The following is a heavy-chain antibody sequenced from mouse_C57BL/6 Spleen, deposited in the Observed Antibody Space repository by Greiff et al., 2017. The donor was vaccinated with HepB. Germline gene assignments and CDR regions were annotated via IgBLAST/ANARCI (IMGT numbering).Heavy chain of an antibody. Sequence: QVQLQQPGAELVMPGASVKLSCKASGYTFTSYWMHWVKQRPGQGLEWIGEIDPSDSYTNYNQKFKGKSTLTVYKSSSTAYMQLSSLTSEDSAVYYCARKDDGYFAWFAYWGQGTLVTVSA. V-gene: IGHV1-69*01. CDR2: IDPSDSYT. D-gene: IGHD2-3*01. CDR1: GYTFTSYW. CDR3: ARKDDGYFAWFAY. J-gene: IGHJ3*01.